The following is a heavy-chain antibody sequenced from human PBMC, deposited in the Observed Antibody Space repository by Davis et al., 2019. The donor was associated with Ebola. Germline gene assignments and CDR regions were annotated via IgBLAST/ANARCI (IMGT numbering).Heavy chain of an antibody. J-gene: IGHJ4*02. CDR2: INPNSGGT. Sequence: ASVKVSCKASGYTFTGYYIHWVRQAPGQGLEWMGWINPNSGGTNYAQRFQGRVTITADESRTTAYLELSSLRSEDTAVYYCAKDRYYDNSPLYFESETWGQGTLVTVSS. CDR1: GYTFTGYY. CDR3: AKDRYYDNSPLYFESET. D-gene: IGHD3-22*01. V-gene: IGHV1-2*02.